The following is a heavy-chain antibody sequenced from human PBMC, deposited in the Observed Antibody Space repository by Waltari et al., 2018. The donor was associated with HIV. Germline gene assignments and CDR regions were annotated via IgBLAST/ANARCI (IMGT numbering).Heavy chain of an antibody. D-gene: IGHD6-25*01. CDR3: ARRVATGGWRFDY. Sequence: QLQLQESGPGPAKPTETLSLTCAVSGGSISSSSYYWDWIRQPPGKGLEWIGTIYYSGSTVYSPALKSRVTISVDTSKNQFSLNLISVTAADTAVYYCARRVATGGWRFDYWGQGSLVTVSS. J-gene: IGHJ4*02. CDR1: GGSISSSSYY. V-gene: IGHV4-39*01. CDR2: IYYSGST.